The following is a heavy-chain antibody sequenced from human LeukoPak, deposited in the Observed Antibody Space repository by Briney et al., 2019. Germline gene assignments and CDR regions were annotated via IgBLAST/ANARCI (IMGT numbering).Heavy chain of an antibody. D-gene: IGHD3-10*01. CDR2: IIPIFGTT. V-gene: IGHV1-69*06. Sequence: SVKVSCKASGYIFTGYYMHWVRQAPGQGLEWMGGIIPIFGTTNYAQKFQGRVTITADKSTSTAYMELSSLGSEDTAVYYCARGASGGNFDYWGQGTLVTVSS. J-gene: IGHJ4*02. CDR3: ARGASGGNFDY. CDR1: GYIFTGYY.